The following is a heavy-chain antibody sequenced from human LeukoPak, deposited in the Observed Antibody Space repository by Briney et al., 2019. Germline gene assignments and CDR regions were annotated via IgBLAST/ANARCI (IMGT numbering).Heavy chain of an antibody. J-gene: IGHJ4*02. CDR2: IYHSGST. CDR3: ARVGRYFDWLSLDY. V-gene: IGHV4-38-2*01. D-gene: IGHD3-9*01. CDR1: GYSISRGYY. Sequence: SETLSLTCAVSGYSISRGYYWGWIRQPPGKGLEGIGSIYHSGSTYYNPSLKSRVTISVDTSKNQFSLKLSSVTAADTAVYYCARVGRYFDWLSLDYWGQGTLVTVSS.